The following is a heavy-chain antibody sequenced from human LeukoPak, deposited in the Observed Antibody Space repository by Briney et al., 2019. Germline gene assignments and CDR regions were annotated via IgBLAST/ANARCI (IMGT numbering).Heavy chain of an antibody. CDR1: GYTFTGYY. CDR3: ARDHDTIFGVVITPYNWFDP. D-gene: IGHD3-3*01. Sequence: VASVKVSCKASGYTFTGYYMHWVRQAPGQGLEWMGWINPNSGGTNYAQKFQGRVTMTRDTSISTAYMELSRLRSDDTAVYYCARDHDTIFGVVITPYNWFDPWGQGTLVTVSS. CDR2: INPNSGGT. J-gene: IGHJ5*02. V-gene: IGHV1-2*02.